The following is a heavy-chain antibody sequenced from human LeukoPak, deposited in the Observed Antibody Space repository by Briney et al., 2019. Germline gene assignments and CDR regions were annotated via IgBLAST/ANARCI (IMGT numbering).Heavy chain of an antibody. CDR3: ARARVGYCNSSSCYAIPFDY. Sequence: PSETLSLTCTLSPASINGYYWSWIRHPPGKGPEWIGYIYSSGSTKYNPSLKSRVTISVDTSKNQFSLKLSSVTAADTAFYYCARARVGYCNSSSCYAIPFDYWGQGTLVTVSS. D-gene: IGHD2-2*01. J-gene: IGHJ4*02. CDR1: PASINGYY. CDR2: IYSSGST. V-gene: IGHV4-59*01.